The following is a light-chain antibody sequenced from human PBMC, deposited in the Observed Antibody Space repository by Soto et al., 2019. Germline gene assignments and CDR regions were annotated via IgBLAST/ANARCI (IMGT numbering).Light chain of an antibody. J-gene: IGKJ1*01. V-gene: IGKV3-20*01. CDR3: QQYGSSPWT. CDR2: GAS. CDR1: QSVSSD. Sequence: EIVMTQSPATLSVYPGDRATLSCRASQSVSSDLAWYHQKPGQAPRLLIYGASTRATDIPDRFSGSGSGTDFTLTISRLEPEDFAVYYCQQYGSSPWTFGQGTKWIS.